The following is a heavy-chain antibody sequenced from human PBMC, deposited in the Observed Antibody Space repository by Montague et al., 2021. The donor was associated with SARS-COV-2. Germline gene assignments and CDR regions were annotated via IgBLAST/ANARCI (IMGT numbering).Heavy chain of an antibody. J-gene: IGHJ5*02. CDR1: GGSISSSSYY. Sequence: SETLSLTCTVSGGSISSSSYYWGWLRQPPGKGLEWIGSLYYTGGTYYNPSLKSRFTISVDTSKNQFSLKLSSVTAADTAVCYCARDSSSRYYWFDPWGQGTLVAVSS. V-gene: IGHV4-39*01. D-gene: IGHD6-13*01. CDR3: ARDSSSRYYWFDP. CDR2: LYYTGGT.